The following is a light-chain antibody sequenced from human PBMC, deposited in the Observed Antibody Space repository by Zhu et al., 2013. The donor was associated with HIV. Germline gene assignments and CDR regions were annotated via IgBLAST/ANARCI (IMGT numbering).Light chain of an antibody. J-gene: IGKJ2*02. Sequence: DIQMTQSPSSLSASVGDRVTITCRASLGISNHLGWYQQKPGKAPKRLIYTASTLQSGVPSRFSGSGSGTDFTLTISSLQPEDFATYYCLQSNSYPRTFGQGTRLEIK. CDR3: LQSNSYPRT. CDR2: TAS. V-gene: IGKV1-17*01. CDR1: LGISNH.